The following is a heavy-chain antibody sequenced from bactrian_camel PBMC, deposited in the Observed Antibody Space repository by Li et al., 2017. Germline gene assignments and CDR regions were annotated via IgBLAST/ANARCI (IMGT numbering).Heavy chain of an antibody. CDR2: VGASGRT. V-gene: IGHV3S53*01. CDR3: AQDSGWGSNIDCGRAWYQYNY. J-gene: IGHJ4*01. D-gene: IGHD4*01. Sequence: HVQLVESGGGSVPAGGSLRLSCVASGYTLASSCVAWFRQPPGKVREVVALVGASGRTRYADSVKGRFDISRDNAKNTLYLQMNSLKPEDTATYYCAQDSGWGSNIDCGRAWYQYNYWGQGTQVTVS. CDR1: GYTLASSC.